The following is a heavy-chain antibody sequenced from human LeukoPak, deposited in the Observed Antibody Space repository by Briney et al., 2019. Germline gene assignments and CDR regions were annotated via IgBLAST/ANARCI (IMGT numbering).Heavy chain of an antibody. V-gene: IGHV4-39*07. CDR2: IYYSGST. J-gene: IGHJ4*02. CDR3: ARDGNGDYVNYFDY. CDR1: GGSISSSSYY. D-gene: IGHD4-17*01. Sequence: PSETLSLTCTVSGGSISSSSYYWGWIRQPPGKGLEWIGSIYYSGSTYYNPSLKSRVTISVDTSKNQFSLKLSSVTAADTAVYYCARDGNGDYVNYFDYWGQGTLVTVSS.